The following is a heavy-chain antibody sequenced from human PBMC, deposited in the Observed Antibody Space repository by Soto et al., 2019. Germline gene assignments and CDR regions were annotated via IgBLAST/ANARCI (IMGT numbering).Heavy chain of an antibody. CDR2: INHSGST. CDR1: GGSFSGYY. Sequence: SETLSLTCAVYGGSFSGYYWSWIRQPPGKGLEWIGEINHSGSTNYNPSLKSRVTISVDTSKNQFSLKLSSVTAADTAVYYCARGALLGPSVVGPPPLVGPAVDFDYWGQGTLVTVSS. D-gene: IGHD2-15*01. J-gene: IGHJ4*02. CDR3: ARGALLGPSVVGPPPLVGPAVDFDY. V-gene: IGHV4-34*01.